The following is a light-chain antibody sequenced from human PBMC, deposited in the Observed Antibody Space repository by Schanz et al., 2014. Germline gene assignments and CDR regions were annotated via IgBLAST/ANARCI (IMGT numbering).Light chain of an antibody. V-gene: IGLV2-8*01. Sequence: QSALTQPPSASGSPGQSVAISCTGTSSDVGGYNYVSWYQHHPGKAPKLMIYDVSKRPSGVPDRFSGSKSGNTASLTISRLQAEDEADYSCSSYALSTTFVIFGGGTKLTVL. J-gene: IGLJ2*01. CDR3: SSYALSTTFVI. CDR1: SSDVGGYNY. CDR2: DVS.